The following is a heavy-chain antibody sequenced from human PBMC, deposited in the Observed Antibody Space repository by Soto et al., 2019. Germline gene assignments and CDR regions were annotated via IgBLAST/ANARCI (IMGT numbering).Heavy chain of an antibody. V-gene: IGHV3-74*01. CDR3: ARDRSYSLDV. Sequence: EVQLVESGGGLLQPGGSLRLSCAVSGSTFSNDWMHWGRQAPGQGLVWVSHINSDGSSTNYADFVKGRFTIARDNAKNTVYLQMNSLRAEDTAVYYCARDRSYSLDVWGQGTTVTVSS. J-gene: IGHJ6*02. CDR1: GSTFSNDW. CDR2: INSDGSST.